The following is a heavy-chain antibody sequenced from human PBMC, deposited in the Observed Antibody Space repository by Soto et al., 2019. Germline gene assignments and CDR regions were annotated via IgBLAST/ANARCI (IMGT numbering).Heavy chain of an antibody. J-gene: IGHJ6*02. CDR2: ISAYHGNT. V-gene: IGHV1-18*04. CDR1: GYTFTSYG. Sequence: ASVKVSCKASGYTFTSYGIRWVRQAPGQGLEWMGWISAYHGNTNYAQKLQGRVTMTTDTSTSTAYMELRSLRSDDTAVYYCARESDYDVWSGYPYWYYGMDVWG. D-gene: IGHD3-3*01. CDR3: ARESDYDVWSGYPYWYYGMDV.